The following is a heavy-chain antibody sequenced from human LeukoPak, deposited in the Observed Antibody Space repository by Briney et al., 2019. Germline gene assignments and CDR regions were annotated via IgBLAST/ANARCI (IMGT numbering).Heavy chain of an antibody. CDR1: GYTFTAYY. V-gene: IGHV1-2*02. J-gene: IGHJ4*02. Sequence: GASVKVSCKASGYTFTAYYIHWVRQAPGQGLEWMGWINPNSGDTNYAQQFQGRVTMTRDTSTSTVYMELSSLRSEDTAVYYCARDAVVIPVGATTSYFDYWGQGTLVTVSS. CDR3: ARDAVVIPVGATTSYFDY. D-gene: IGHD1-26*01. CDR2: INPNSGDT.